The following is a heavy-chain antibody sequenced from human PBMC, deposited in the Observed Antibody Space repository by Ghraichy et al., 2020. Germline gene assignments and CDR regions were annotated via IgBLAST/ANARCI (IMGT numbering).Heavy chain of an antibody. CDR3: AKDHGDYGDHAFDI. J-gene: IGHJ3*02. D-gene: IGHD4-17*01. CDR2: ISWNSGSI. CDR1: GFTFDDYA. Sequence: SLRLSCAASGFTFDDYAMHWVRQAPGKGLEWVSGISWNSGSIGYADSVKGRFTISRDNAKNSLYLQMNSLRAEDTALYYCAKDHGDYGDHAFDIWGQGTMVTVSS. V-gene: IGHV3-9*01.